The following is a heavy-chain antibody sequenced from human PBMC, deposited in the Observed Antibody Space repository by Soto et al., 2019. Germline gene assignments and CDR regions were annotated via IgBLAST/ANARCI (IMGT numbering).Heavy chain of an antibody. CDR2: IYSSGST. Sequence: TLSLTCTVSGGSIRSGGYYCSWIRQHPGKGLEWIGYIYSSGSTYYNPSLKSRVTISVDTSKNQFSLKLSSVTAADTAVYYCARDLITGTYYGMDVWGQGTTVTVSS. CDR1: GGSIRSGGYY. J-gene: IGHJ6*02. D-gene: IGHD1-7*01. V-gene: IGHV4-31*03. CDR3: ARDLITGTYYGMDV.